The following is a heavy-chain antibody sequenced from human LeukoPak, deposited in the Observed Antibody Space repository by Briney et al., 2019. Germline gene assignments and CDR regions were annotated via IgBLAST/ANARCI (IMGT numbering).Heavy chain of an antibody. J-gene: IGHJ6*03. CDR2: IIPIFGTA. V-gene: IGHV1-69*06. CDR1: GDTFSSYA. D-gene: IGHD3-22*01. CDR3: ARGFYDSSAYYTWNYYYMDV. Sequence: ASVKVSCKASGDTFSSYAINWVRQAPGQGLEWVGGIIPIFGTANYAQKFQGRVTITADKSTNTAYMELSSLRSEDTAVYYCARGFYDSSAYYTWNYYYMDVWGKGTKVTVSS.